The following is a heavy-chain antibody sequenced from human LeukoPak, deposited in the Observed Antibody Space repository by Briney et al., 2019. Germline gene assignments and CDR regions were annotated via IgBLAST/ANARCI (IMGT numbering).Heavy chain of an antibody. CDR3: ARYYYDSSGYSFDY. CDR1: GGSISSYY. D-gene: IGHD3-22*01. CDR2: IYTSGST. V-gene: IGHV4-4*07. J-gene: IGHJ4*02. Sequence: SETLSLTCTVSGGSISSYYWSWIRQPAGKGLEWIGRIYTSGSTNYNPSLKSRVTMSVDTSKNQFSLKLSSVTAADTAVYYCARYYYDSSGYSFDYWGQGTLVTVSS.